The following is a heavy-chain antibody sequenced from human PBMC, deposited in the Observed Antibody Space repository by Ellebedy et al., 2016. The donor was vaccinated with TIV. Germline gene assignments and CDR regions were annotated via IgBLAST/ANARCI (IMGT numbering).Heavy chain of an antibody. V-gene: IGHV1-18*01. Sequence: ASVKVSXKASGYTFTSYGISWVRQAPGQGLEWMGWISAYNGNTNYAQKLQGRVTMTTDTSTSTAYMELRSLRSDDTAVYYCARPRELRYYYGMDVWGQGTTVTVSS. J-gene: IGHJ6*02. CDR3: ARPRELRYYYGMDV. D-gene: IGHD1-7*01. CDR1: GYTFTSYG. CDR2: ISAYNGNT.